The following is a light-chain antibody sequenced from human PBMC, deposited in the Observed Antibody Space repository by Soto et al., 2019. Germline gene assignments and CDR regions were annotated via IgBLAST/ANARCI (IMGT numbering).Light chain of an antibody. CDR1: MRDVGAYNL. CDR2: EVR. CDR3: SAYTARSTLV. J-gene: IGLJ3*02. V-gene: IGLV2-14*01. Sequence: QSALTQPASVSGSAGQSITISCSGTMRDVGAYNLVSWYQQHPGTAPKLIIYEVRNRPSGISSRFSGSRSCNTASRTISGLQSEYEGDYYCSAYTARSTLVFGGVTKLTVL.